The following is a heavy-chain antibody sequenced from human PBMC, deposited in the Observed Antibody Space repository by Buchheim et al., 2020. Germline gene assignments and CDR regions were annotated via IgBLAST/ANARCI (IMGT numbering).Heavy chain of an antibody. V-gene: IGHV2-70*15. CDR2: IDWDDDK. Sequence: QVTLRESGPALVKPTQTLTLTCTFSGFSLSTSGMCVSWIRQPPGKALEWLARIDWDDDKYYSTSLKTSLTISKDTSNNQVLLTMTNMDPVDTATYYCARCRVFGEPWFDPWGQGTL. CDR3: ARCRVFGEPWFDP. J-gene: IGHJ5*02. CDR1: GFSLSTSGMC. D-gene: IGHD3-10*02.